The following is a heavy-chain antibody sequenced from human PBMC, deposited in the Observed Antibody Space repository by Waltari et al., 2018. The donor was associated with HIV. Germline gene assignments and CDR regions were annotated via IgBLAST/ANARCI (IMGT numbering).Heavy chain of an antibody. V-gene: IGHV1-18*01. D-gene: IGHD3-10*01. CDR3: ARGVSIVRGVMIRGHMDV. J-gene: IGHJ6*02. Sequence: VQLVQSGAEMRKPGASVKVSCRASGYTFSAYTISWVRQAPGQGLEWMGWNSGYNGNTTYAQKFQGRVNMTTDTSTSTAHMELRSLRSDDTAVYYCARGVSIVRGVMIRGHMDVWGQGTTVTVSS. CDR1: GYTFSAYT. CDR2: NSGYNGNT.